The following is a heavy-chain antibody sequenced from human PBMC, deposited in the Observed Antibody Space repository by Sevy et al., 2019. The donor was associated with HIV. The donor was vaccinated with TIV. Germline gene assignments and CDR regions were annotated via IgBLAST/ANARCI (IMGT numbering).Heavy chain of an antibody. CDR1: GYSFSSYW. V-gene: IGHV5-51*01. D-gene: IGHD6-13*01. J-gene: IGHJ4*02. CDR3: ARGLRSWYFDY. CDR2: IYPDDSHT. Sequence: GESLKISCKGSGYSFSSYWIGWVRQMPGKGLEWMGIIYPDDSHTRYSPSFQGQITISAHKSIITAYLQWSSLKASDTAMYYCARGLRSWYFDYWGQGTLVTVSS.